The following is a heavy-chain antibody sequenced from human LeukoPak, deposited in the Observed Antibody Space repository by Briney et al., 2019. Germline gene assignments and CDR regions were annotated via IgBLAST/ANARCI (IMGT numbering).Heavy chain of an antibody. Sequence: GSLRLSCAASGFTVSSNYMNWVRQAPGKGLEWVGSIYYSGRTYYNPSLKSRVTISVDTSKNQFSLKLSSVTAADTAVYYCARSEYSYGADAFDIWGQGTMVTVSS. J-gene: IGHJ3*02. CDR3: ARSEYSYGADAFDI. V-gene: IGHV4-59*02. D-gene: IGHD5-18*01. CDR2: IYYSGRT. CDR1: GFTVSSNY.